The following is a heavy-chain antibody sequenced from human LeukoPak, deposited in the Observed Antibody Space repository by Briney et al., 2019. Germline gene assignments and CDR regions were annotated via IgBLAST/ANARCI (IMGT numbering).Heavy chain of an antibody. D-gene: IGHD6-13*01. CDR2: ISSSSSTI. CDR1: GFTFSSYS. Sequence: PGGSLRLSCAASGFTFSSYSMNWVRQAPGKGLEWVSYISSSSSTIYYADSVKGRFTISRDNAKNSLYLQMNSLRAEDTAVYYCARDPMTAAGSKDGMDVWGQGTTVTVSS. J-gene: IGHJ6*02. V-gene: IGHV3-48*04. CDR3: ARDPMTAAGSKDGMDV.